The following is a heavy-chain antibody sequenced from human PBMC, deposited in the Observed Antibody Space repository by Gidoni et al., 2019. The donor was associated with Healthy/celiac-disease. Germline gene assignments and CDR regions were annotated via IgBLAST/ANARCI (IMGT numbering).Heavy chain of an antibody. J-gene: IGHJ3*02. D-gene: IGHD3-22*01. CDR3: ARGGNYYDSSGYRLYAFDI. CDR2: INPNSGGT. V-gene: IGHV1-2*06. Sequence: LQLLQSGAVGTKPGASVKFSCRDSGYTFTVHHITWVRQAPGRGLEWMGRINPNSGGTNDAQKFQGRVTMTRDTSISTAYMELSRLRSDDTAVYYCARGGNYYDSSGYRLYAFDIWGQGTMVTVSS. CDR1: GYTFTVHH.